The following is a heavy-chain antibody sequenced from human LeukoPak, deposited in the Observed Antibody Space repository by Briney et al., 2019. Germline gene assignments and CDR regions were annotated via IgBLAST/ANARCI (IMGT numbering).Heavy chain of an antibody. Sequence: ASVEVSCTASGYTFTSYDINWVRQATGQGLEWMGWMNPNSGNTGYAQKFQGRVTMTRNTSISTAYMELSSLRSEDTAVYYCARKRYSMFNWFDPWGQGTLVTVSS. D-gene: IGHD6-13*01. CDR2: MNPNSGNT. J-gene: IGHJ5*02. V-gene: IGHV1-8*01. CDR1: GYTFTSYD. CDR3: ARKRYSMFNWFDP.